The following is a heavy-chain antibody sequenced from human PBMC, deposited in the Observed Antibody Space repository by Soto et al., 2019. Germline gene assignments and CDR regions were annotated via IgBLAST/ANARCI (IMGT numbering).Heavy chain of an antibody. Sequence: QVQLVQSGAEVKKPGASVKVSCKASGYTFTSYGISWVRQAPGQGLEWMGWISAYNGNTNYAQKLQGRVTMTTDTXXIXAXXELRSLRSDETAVYYWARDLAGGYSGYAYGAPFDYWGQGTLVTVSS. J-gene: IGHJ4*02. CDR3: ARDLAGGYSGYAYGAPFDY. CDR1: GYTFTSYG. V-gene: IGHV1-18*01. CDR2: ISAYNGNT. D-gene: IGHD5-12*01.